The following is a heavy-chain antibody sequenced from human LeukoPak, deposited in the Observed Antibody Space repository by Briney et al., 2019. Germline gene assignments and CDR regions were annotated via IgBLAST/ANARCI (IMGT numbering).Heavy chain of an antibody. V-gene: IGHV3-21*01. CDR3: ARGVYCSSTTCYMDYFDY. CDR1: GFTFSTYS. CDR2: IGSSNTYI. Sequence: GGSLRLSCGPSGFTFSTYSMNWVRQAPGKRLEWVSSIGSSNTYIYYADSVKGRITISRDNAKNSLYLQMNSLRAEDTAVYYCARGVYCSSTTCYMDYFDYWGQGTLVTVSS. J-gene: IGHJ4*02. D-gene: IGHD2-2*02.